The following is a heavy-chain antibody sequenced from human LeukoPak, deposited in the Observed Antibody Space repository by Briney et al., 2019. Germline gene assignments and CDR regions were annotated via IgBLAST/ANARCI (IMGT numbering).Heavy chain of an antibody. D-gene: IGHD2-15*01. J-gene: IGHJ4*02. Sequence: PGGSLRLSCAASGFTFSSLWMSWVRQAPGQGVEWVVNMNRDGSETYYVDSVKGRFTISRDNAKNSLYLQMSSLRVEDTAVYYCAVSPDRAARVGGAGYCSGDSCYGYWGQGTLVTVSS. V-gene: IGHV3-7*05. CDR1: GFTFSSLW. CDR3: AVSPDRAARVGGAGYCSGDSCYGY. CDR2: MNRDGSET.